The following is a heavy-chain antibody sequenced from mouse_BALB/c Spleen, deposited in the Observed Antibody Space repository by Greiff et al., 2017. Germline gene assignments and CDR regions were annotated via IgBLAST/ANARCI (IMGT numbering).Heavy chain of an antibody. D-gene: IGHD1-1*01. Sequence: VQLQQSGAELVKPGASVKLSCTASGFNIKDTYMHWVKQRPEQGLEWIGRIDPASGNTKYDPKFQGKATITADTSSNTAYLQLSSLTSEDTAVYYCARSTTVVPYAMDYWGQGTSVTVSS. CDR1: GFNIKDTY. CDR2: IDPASGNT. J-gene: IGHJ4*01. CDR3: ARSTTVVPYAMDY. V-gene: IGHV14-3*02.